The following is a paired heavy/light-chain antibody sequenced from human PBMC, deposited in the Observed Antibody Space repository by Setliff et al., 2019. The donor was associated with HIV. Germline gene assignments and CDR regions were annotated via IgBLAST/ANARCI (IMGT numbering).Light chain of an antibody. Sequence: DIQMTQSPSSLSASVGDRVTITCRASQGISNSLAWYQQKPGKVPKLLIYAASTLQSGVPSRFSGSGSGTDFTLTISSLQPEDVATYYCQKYSSAPTFGQGTKVEIK. CDR1: QGISNS. CDR2: AAS. J-gene: IGKJ1*01. CDR3: QKYSSAPT. V-gene: IGKV1-27*01.
Heavy chain of an antibody. CDR1: GYRFTSYG. CDR3: ARDRGIWFGELLPPFDY. V-gene: IGHV1-18*01. Sequence: QVQLVQSGAEVKKPGASVKVSCKASGYRFTSYGISWVRQAPGQGLEWMGWISAYNGDTNYAQKVQGRVTMTTDTSTSTANMELRSLRSDDTAVYYCARDRGIWFGELLPPFDYWGQGTLVTVSS. D-gene: IGHD3-10*01. CDR2: ISAYNGDT. J-gene: IGHJ4*02.